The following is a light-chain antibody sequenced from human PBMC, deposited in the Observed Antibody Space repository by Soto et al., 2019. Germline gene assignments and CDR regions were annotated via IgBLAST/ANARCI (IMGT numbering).Light chain of an antibody. CDR3: SSYATISPVV. J-gene: IGLJ2*01. Sequence: QSALTQPASVSGSPGQSITISCTGTSSDVGGYKYVSWYQQHPDKAPKLMIYDVSNRPSGVFNRFSGSKSGNTASLTLSGLQADDEADYYCSSYATISPVVFGGGTKVTVL. CDR1: SSDVGGYKY. V-gene: IGLV2-14*01. CDR2: DVS.